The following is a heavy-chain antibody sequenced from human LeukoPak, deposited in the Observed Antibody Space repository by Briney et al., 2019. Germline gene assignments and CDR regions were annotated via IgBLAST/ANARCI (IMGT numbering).Heavy chain of an antibody. CDR3: AREVNYDFWSGYHYNWFDP. J-gene: IGHJ5*02. Sequence: SVKVSCKASGGTFSSYAISWVRQAPGQGLEWMGGIIPIFGTANYAQKFQGRVTITTDESTSTAYMELSSLRSEDTAVHYCAREVNYDFWSGYHYNWFDPWGQGTLVTVSS. CDR1: GGTFSSYA. CDR2: IIPIFGTA. D-gene: IGHD3-3*01. V-gene: IGHV1-69*05.